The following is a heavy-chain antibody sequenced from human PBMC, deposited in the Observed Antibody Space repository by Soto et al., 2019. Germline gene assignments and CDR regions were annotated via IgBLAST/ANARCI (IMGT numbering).Heavy chain of an antibody. D-gene: IGHD3-3*01. V-gene: IGHV1-69*13. J-gene: IGHJ2*01. CDR2: IIPIFGTA. CDR1: GGTFSSYA. Sequence: SVKVSCKASGGTFSSYAISWVRQAPGQGLEWMGGIIPIFGTANYAQKFQGRVTITADESTSTAYMELSSLRSEDTAVYYCATAIRITIFGVVTESSYWYFDLWGRGTLVTVSS. CDR3: ATAIRITIFGVVTESSYWYFDL.